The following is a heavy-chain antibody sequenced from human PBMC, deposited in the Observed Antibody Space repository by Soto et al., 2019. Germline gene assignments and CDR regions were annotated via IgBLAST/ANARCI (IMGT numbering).Heavy chain of an antibody. CDR1: GFFFSSYT. J-gene: IGHJ4*02. CDR2: FSATSENT. CDR3: AKAWDPQWVRLPFDY. D-gene: IGHD6-19*01. V-gene: IGHV3-23*01. Sequence: EVQLLESGGGLVQPGGSLRLSCVGSGFFFSSYTMTCVRQAPGKGLAWVSSFSATSENTYYADSVRGRFTISRDNSKNTVLLKMNSLTAEDKAMDYCAKAWDPQWVRLPFDYWGQGILVIVSS.